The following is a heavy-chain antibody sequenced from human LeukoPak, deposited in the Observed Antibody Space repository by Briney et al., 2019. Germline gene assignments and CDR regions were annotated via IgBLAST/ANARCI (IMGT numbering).Heavy chain of an antibody. V-gene: IGHV3-73*01. CDR2: IRSKANSYAT. J-gene: IGHJ6*03. Sequence: GGSLRLSCAASGFTFSGSAMHWVRQASGKGLGWVGRIRSKANSYATAYAASVKGRFTISRDDSKNTAYPQMNSLKTEDTAVYYCTRHGGSGSYYTLYYYYMDVWGKGTTVTVSS. CDR1: GFTFSGSA. CDR3: TRHGGSGSYYTLYYYYMDV. D-gene: IGHD3-10*01.